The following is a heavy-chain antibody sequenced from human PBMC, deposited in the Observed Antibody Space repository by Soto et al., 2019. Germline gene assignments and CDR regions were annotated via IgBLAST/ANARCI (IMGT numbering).Heavy chain of an antibody. V-gene: IGHV1-3*01. D-gene: IGHD6-13*01. CDR3: VRRHVSATGIDCFDP. CDR2: INAANGDT. Sequence: ASVKVSCKASGYTFTSYGIHWVRQAPGQRLEWMGWINAANGDTKYSPKFQGRVTITRDTSASTAYMELSSLRSEDTAVYYCVRRHVSATGIDCFDPWGQGTLVTVSS. J-gene: IGHJ5*02. CDR1: GYTFTSYG.